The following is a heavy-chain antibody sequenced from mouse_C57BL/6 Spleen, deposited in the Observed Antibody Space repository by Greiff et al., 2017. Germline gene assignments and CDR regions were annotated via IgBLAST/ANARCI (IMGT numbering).Heavy chain of an antibody. D-gene: IGHD1-1*01. CDR1: GFTFSDYG. Sequence: EVKLVESGGGLVKPGGSLKLSCAASGFTFSDYGMHWVRQAPEKGLEWVAYISSGSSTIYYADTVKGRFTISRDNAKNTLFLQMTSLRSEDTAMYYCARGYYGSSYPSDYWGQGTTLTVSS. CDR3: ARGYYGSSYPSDY. V-gene: IGHV5-17*01. CDR2: ISSGSSTI. J-gene: IGHJ2*01.